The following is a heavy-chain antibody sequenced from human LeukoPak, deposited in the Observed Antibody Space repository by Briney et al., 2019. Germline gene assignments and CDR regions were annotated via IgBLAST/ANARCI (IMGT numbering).Heavy chain of an antibody. CDR3: VREGPRGLAFDI. J-gene: IGHJ3*02. CDR2: ISYDGSNK. Sequence: GGSLRLSCAASGFNYGHFRMHWVRQAPGKGLEWVAVISYDGSNKYYADSVKGRFTISRDNSKNTLYLQMNGLRVEDTAVYYCVREGPRGLAFDIWGQGTMVTVSS. V-gene: IGHV3-30*12. CDR1: GFNYGHFR.